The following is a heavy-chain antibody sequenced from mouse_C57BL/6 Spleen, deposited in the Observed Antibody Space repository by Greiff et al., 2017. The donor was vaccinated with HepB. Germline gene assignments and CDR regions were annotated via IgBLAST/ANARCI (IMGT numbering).Heavy chain of an antibody. CDR2: IDPEDGDT. V-gene: IGHV14-1*01. J-gene: IGHJ3*01. CDR3: TNRYGSSPWFAY. Sequence: EVQLQESGAELVRPGASVKLSCTASGFNIKDYYMHWVKQRPEQGLEWIGRIDPEDGDTEYAPKFQGKATMTADTSSNTAYLQLSSLTSEDTAVYYCTNRYGSSPWFAYWGQGTLVTVSA. D-gene: IGHD1-1*01. CDR1: GFNIKDYY.